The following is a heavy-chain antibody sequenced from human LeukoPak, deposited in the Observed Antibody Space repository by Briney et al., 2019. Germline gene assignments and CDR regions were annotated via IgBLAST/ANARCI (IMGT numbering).Heavy chain of an antibody. CDR3: ARDYGGVLNY. J-gene: IGHJ4*02. CDR2: ISSSGSTI. V-gene: IGHV3-48*03. D-gene: IGHD3-16*01. CDR1: GSTFSSYE. Sequence: PGGSLRLSCAASGSTFSSYEMNWVRQAPGKGLEWVSYISSSGSTIYYADSVKGRFTISRDNAKNSLYLQMNSLRAEDTAVYYCARDYGGVLNYWGQGTLVTVSS.